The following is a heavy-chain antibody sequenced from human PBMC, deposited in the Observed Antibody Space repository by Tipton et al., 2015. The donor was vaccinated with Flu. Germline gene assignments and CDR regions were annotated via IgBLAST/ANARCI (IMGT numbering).Heavy chain of an antibody. Sequence: QLVQSGAEVRKPGESLKISCKGSGYNFAIYWIAWVRQMPGKGLEWMGIIYPRDSETTYGPSFQGQVTISADKSINTAYLQWSGLKASDSAIYYCATTLSSVDGAFDLWGQGTMVTVSS. J-gene: IGHJ3*01. CDR2: IYPRDSET. CDR3: ATTLSSVDGAFDL. D-gene: IGHD2/OR15-2a*01. V-gene: IGHV5-51*03. CDR1: GYNFAIYW.